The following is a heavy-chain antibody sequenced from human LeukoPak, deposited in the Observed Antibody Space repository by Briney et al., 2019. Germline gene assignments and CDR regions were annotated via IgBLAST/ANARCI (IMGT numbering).Heavy chain of an antibody. CDR2: IISSGSTI. D-gene: IGHD3-10*02. CDR1: GFTFTDHY. V-gene: IGHV3-11*04. J-gene: IGHJ6*04. CDR3: AELGITMIGGV. Sequence: GGSLRLSCAASGFTFTDHYMGWIRQAPGKVREWVSYIISSGSTIYYACSVKGRFTISRDNAKNSVYLQMNSLRAEDTAVYYCAELGITMIGGVWGKGTTVTISS.